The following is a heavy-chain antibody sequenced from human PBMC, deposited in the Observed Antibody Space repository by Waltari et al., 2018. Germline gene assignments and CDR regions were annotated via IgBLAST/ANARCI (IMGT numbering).Heavy chain of an antibody. CDR2: INPNSGDT. V-gene: IGHV1-2*06. CDR3: SRVSSGVLIPS. D-gene: IGHD1-26*01. J-gene: IGHJ4*02. Sequence: QVQLVQSGAEVKKPGASVKVSCRASGYIFHGYYMHWVRQPPGLGFEWMGRINPNSGDTDYAQKFQGRVTMTTDKSISTAYMELSRLRSDDTAVYYCSRVSSGVLIPSWGQGTLVSVSS. CDR1: GYIFHGYY.